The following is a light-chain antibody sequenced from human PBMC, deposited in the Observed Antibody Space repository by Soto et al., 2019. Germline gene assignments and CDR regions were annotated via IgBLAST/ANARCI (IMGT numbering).Light chain of an antibody. CDR3: QQYNNWPIT. CDR2: GAS. V-gene: IGKV3-15*01. Sequence: RQSPATLSVSPGDRATLSCRASQIVGSRLAWYQQKPGQPPRLLIYGASTRATGIPAGFSGSGSGTEFTLTISSLQSEDFAVYYCQQYNNWPITFGQGTRLEIK. CDR1: QIVGSR. J-gene: IGKJ5*01.